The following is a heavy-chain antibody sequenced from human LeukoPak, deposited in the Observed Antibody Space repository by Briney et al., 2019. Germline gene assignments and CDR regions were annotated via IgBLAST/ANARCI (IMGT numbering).Heavy chain of an antibody. J-gene: IGHJ5*02. Sequence: GSSVKVSCTASGGTFSSYAISWVRQAPGQGLEWMGGIIPIFGTANYAQKFQGRVTITADESTSTAYMELSSLRSEDTAVYYCARDPDTTENYNWFDPWGQGTLVTVSS. V-gene: IGHV1-69*01. CDR1: GGTFSSYA. CDR3: ARDPDTTENYNWFDP. CDR2: IIPIFGTA. D-gene: IGHD4-17*01.